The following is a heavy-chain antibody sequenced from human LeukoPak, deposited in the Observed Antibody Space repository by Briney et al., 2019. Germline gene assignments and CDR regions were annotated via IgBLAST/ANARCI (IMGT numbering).Heavy chain of an antibody. D-gene: IGHD2-2*01. Sequence: ASETLSLTCAVYGGSFSGYYWSWIRQPPGKGLEWIGEINHSGSTNYNPSLKSRVTISVDTSKNQFSLKLSSVTAADTAVYYCARVHGFSSTSPHFQHWGQGTLVTVSS. V-gene: IGHV4-34*01. CDR2: INHSGST. CDR3: ARVHGFSSTSPHFQH. CDR1: GGSFSGYY. J-gene: IGHJ1*01.